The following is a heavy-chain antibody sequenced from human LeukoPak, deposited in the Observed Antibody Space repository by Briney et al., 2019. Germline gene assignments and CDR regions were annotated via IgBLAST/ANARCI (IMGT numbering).Heavy chain of an antibody. Sequence: ASVKVSCKASGYTFTKYYIHWVRQAPGQGLEWMGKINTIGGSATYAQKFQGRVTMTRDTSTSTVYMELSSLKSEDTAVFYCARVSGMGELSVEVDYWGQGTLVTVSS. J-gene: IGHJ4*02. D-gene: IGHD3-16*02. V-gene: IGHV1-46*01. CDR2: INTIGGSA. CDR3: ARVSGMGELSVEVDY. CDR1: GYTFTKYY.